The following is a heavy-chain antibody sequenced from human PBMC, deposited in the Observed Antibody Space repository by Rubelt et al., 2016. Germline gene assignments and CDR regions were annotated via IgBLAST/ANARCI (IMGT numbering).Heavy chain of an antibody. V-gene: IGHV2-5*01. Sequence: QITLKESGPTLVKPTQTLTVTCTFSGFSLRNTGVGVGWIRQPPGKALEWLALIYWNADTRYSPSLKRRLTNTKDTSKNQVVLTRTNMDPVDTAREYWVHLGGYPYGLYFDYWGQGTLVTVSS. D-gene: IGHD5-18*01. CDR1: GFSLRNTGVG. CDR2: IYWNADT. J-gene: IGHJ4*02. CDR3: VHLGGYPYGLYFDY.